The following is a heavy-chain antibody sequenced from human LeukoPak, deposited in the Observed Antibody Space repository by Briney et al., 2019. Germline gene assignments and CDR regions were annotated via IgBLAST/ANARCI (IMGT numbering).Heavy chain of an antibody. CDR1: GFAFSTYW. Sequence: PGGSLRLSCAASGFAFSTYWMGWIRQPPGKGLEWVGEINHSGSTNYNPSLKSRVTISVDTSKNQFSLKLSSVTAADTAVYYCARGSFRGSSWYPPFDYWGQGTLVTVSS. CDR3: ARGSFRGSSWYPPFDY. D-gene: IGHD6-13*01. J-gene: IGHJ4*02. V-gene: IGHV4-34*01. CDR2: INHSGST.